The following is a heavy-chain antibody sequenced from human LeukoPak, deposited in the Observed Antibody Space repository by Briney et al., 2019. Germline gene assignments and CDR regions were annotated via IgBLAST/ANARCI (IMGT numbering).Heavy chain of an antibody. CDR1: GYTFTGYY. J-gene: IGHJ3*02. D-gene: IGHD4-23*01. Sequence: ASVTVSCKASGYTFTGYYMHWVRQAPGQGLEWMGWMNSNSGGTDYAQKFQGRVTMTRDTSISTAYMEVSRLRSDDTAVYYCARDDYGGALDIWGQGTMVTVSS. CDR2: MNSNSGGT. CDR3: ARDDYGGALDI. V-gene: IGHV1-2*02.